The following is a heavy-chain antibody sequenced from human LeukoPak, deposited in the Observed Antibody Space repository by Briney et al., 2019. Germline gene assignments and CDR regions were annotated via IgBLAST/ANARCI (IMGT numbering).Heavy chain of an antibody. D-gene: IGHD3-10*01. Sequence: GGSLRLSCAASGFTFSSYSMNWVRQAPGKGLEWVSSISSSSSYIYYADSVKGRFTISRDNAKSSLYLQMNSLRAEDTAVYYCARDDYGSGSFGYGMDVWGQGTTVTVSS. CDR3: ARDDYGSGSFGYGMDV. CDR2: ISSSSSYI. CDR1: GFTFSSYS. J-gene: IGHJ6*02. V-gene: IGHV3-21*01.